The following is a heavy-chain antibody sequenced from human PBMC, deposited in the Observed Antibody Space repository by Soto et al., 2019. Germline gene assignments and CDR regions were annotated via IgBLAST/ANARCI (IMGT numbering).Heavy chain of an antibody. CDR1: GYNFTSYG. Sequence: QVQLVQSGADVKKPGASVKVSCKASGYNFTSYGISWVRQAPGQGLEWMEWISPHNDRTKYARRFQDRVTMTTETPTSSVYMELGSLRSDDTSVDYCARDLYYSSGRYFDHDAFDIWGQGTVVTVSS. CDR3: ARDLYYSSGRYFDHDAFDI. CDR2: ISPHNDRT. D-gene: IGHD6-19*01. J-gene: IGHJ3*02. V-gene: IGHV1-18*01.